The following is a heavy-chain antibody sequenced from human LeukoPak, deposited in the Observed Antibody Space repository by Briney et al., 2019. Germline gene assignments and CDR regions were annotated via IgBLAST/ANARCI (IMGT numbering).Heavy chain of an antibody. J-gene: IGHJ4*02. V-gene: IGHV6-1*01. CDR1: GDSVSSNSAA. CDR3: ASGHNFDY. Sequence: PSQTLSITCVISGDSVSSNSAAWNWIRQSPSRGLEWLGRTYYRSKWYYDYAVSVKSRMTINPDTSKNQFSLQLKSVTPEDTAVYFCASGHNFDYWGQGTLVAVSS. CDR2: TYYRSKWYY.